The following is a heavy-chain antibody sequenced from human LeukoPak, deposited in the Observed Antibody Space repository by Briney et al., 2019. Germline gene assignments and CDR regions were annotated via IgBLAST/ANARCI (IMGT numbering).Heavy chain of an antibody. CDR1: GFTFSSYA. J-gene: IGHJ4*02. CDR2: ISGSGGST. D-gene: IGHD6-13*01. Sequence: GGSLRLSCAASGFTFSSYAMSWVRQAPGKGLEWVSAISGSGGSTYYADSVKGRFTISRDNSKNTLSLQMNSLRVEDTAVYYCAKSEGSSSWIYFGFWGQGTLLTVSS. V-gene: IGHV3-23*01. CDR3: AKSEGSSSWIYFGF.